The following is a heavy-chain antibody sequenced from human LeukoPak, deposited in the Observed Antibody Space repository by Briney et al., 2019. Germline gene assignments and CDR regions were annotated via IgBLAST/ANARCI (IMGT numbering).Heavy chain of an antibody. Sequence: ETLSLTCTVSGGSISSYYWSWIRQAPGKGLEYVSAISSNGGSTYYANSVKGRFTISRDNSKNTLYLQMGSLRAEDMAVYYCARGGSGWYPYYFDYWGQGTLVTVFS. D-gene: IGHD6-19*01. V-gene: IGHV3-64*01. J-gene: IGHJ4*02. CDR3: ARGGSGWYPYYFDY. CDR2: ISSNGGST. CDR1: GGSISSYY.